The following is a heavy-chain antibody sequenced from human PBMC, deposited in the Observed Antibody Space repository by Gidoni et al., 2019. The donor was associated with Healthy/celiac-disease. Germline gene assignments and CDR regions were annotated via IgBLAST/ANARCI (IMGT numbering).Heavy chain of an antibody. CDR1: GGTFSSYA. CDR2: IIPIFGTA. CDR3: ARGGGYCSGGSCPPYYYYYYGMDV. J-gene: IGHJ6*02. V-gene: IGHV1-69*01. Sequence: QVQLVQSGAEVKKPGSSVKVSCKASGGTFSSYAISWVRQAPGQGLEWMGGIIPIFGTANYAQKFQGRVTITADESTSTAYMELSSLRSEDTAVYYCARGGGYCSGGSCPPYYYYYYGMDVWGQGTTVTVSS. D-gene: IGHD2-15*01.